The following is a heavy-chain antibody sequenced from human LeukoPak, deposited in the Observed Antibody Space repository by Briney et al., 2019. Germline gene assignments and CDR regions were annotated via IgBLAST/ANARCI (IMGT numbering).Heavy chain of an antibody. CDR2: IYYSGST. CDR3: ARDLGLRFDP. CDR1: GGSFSGYY. D-gene: IGHD1-26*01. Sequence: SETLSLTCAVYGGSFSGYYWSWIRQPPGKGLEWIGYIYYSGSTNYNPSLKSRVTISVDTSKNQFSLKLSSVTAADTAVYYCARDLGLRFDPWGQGTLVTVSS. J-gene: IGHJ5*02. V-gene: IGHV4-59*01.